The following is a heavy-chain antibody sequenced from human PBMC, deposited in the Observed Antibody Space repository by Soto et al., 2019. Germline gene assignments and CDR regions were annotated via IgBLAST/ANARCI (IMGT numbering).Heavy chain of an antibody. CDR1: GGSVSGSSHY. CDR2: IDYSGST. D-gene: IGHD6-19*01. CDR3: ARGGTSSRRAVAGYFHY. V-gene: IGHV4-61*01. Sequence: QVQLQESDPGLVKPSETLSPTCSVSGGSVSGSSHYWNWIRQTPGKGLEWIGYIDYSGSTNYSPSLKGRVTISVDTSKTQFSLKLSSVTAADTAVYFCARGGTSSRRAVAGYFHYWGQGT. J-gene: IGHJ1*01.